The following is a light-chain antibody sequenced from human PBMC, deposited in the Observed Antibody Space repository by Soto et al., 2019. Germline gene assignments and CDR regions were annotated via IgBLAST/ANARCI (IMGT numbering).Light chain of an antibody. J-gene: IGKJ1*01. Sequence: EIVLTQSPATLSLSPGERATLSCRASQSVSSNLAWYQQRPGQSPRLLIHDTSTRATGIPARFSGSGSGTEFTLTISSLQSEDFAVYYCQQYNNWPWTFGQGTKVEIK. CDR1: QSVSSN. CDR2: DTS. V-gene: IGKV3-15*01. CDR3: QQYNNWPWT.